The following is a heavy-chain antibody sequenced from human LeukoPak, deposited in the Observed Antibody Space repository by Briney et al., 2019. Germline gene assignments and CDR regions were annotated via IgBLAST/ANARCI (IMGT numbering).Heavy chain of an antibody. Sequence: GGSLRLSCAASGFTFSSYSMNWVRQAPGKGLEWVSSISSSSSYIYYADSVKGRFTISRDNVKNSLYLQMNSLRAEDTAVYYCARDFAGGYYPADYWGQGTLVTVSS. CDR2: ISSSSSYI. D-gene: IGHD3-22*01. V-gene: IGHV3-21*01. CDR1: GFTFSSYS. CDR3: ARDFAGGYYPADY. J-gene: IGHJ4*02.